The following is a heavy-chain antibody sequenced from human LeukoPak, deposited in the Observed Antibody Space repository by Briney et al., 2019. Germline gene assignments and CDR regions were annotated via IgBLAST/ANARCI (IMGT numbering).Heavy chain of an antibody. J-gene: IGHJ4*02. CDR2: IHSTGIT. D-gene: IGHD6-19*01. V-gene: IGHV4-59*08. Sequence: SETLSLTCAVSGGSINSYYWSWIRQPPGKRLEWIGYIHSTGITIYNPSLKGRVTISIDRSKNQFSLKLSSVTAADTAVYYCARHVSGWDGFDYWGQGTPVTVSS. CDR1: GGSINSYY. CDR3: ARHVSGWDGFDY.